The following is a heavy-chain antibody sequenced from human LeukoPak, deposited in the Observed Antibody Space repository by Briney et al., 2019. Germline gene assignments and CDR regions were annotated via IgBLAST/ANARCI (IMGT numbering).Heavy chain of an antibody. J-gene: IGHJ5*02. V-gene: IGHV4-59*01. Sequence: SETLSLTCTVSGGSISSYYWSWIRQPPGKGLEWIGNIYYSGSTNYNPSLKSRVTISVDTSKNQFSLKLSSVTAADTAVYYCARLRGHSFDPWGQGTLVTVSS. D-gene: IGHD3-3*02. CDR2: IYYSGST. CDR3: ARLRGHSFDP. CDR1: GGSISSYY.